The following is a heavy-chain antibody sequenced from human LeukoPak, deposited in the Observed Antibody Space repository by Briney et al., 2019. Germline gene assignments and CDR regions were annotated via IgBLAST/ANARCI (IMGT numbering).Heavy chain of an antibody. CDR2: IIPIFGTA. D-gene: IGHD6-13*01. CDR1: GGTFSSYA. CDR3: ARGLIAAAPGTPYNWFDP. V-gene: IGHV1-69*05. Sequence: ASVKVSCKASGGTFSSYAISWVRQALGQGLERMGGIIPIFGTANCAQKFQGRVTITTDESTSTAYMELSSLRSGDTAVYYCARGLIAAAPGTPYNWFDPWGQGTLVTVSS. J-gene: IGHJ5*02.